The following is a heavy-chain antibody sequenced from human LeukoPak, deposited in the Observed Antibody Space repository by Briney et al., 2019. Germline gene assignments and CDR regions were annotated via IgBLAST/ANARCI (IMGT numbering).Heavy chain of an antibody. CDR3: ASLRYSGSYLDN. D-gene: IGHD1-26*01. CDR2: IIPIFGTA. J-gene: IGHJ4*02. CDR1: GGTFSSYA. Sequence: GASVKVSCKASGGTFSSYAISWVRQAPGQGLEWMGGIIPIFGTANYAQKFQGSVTITADESTSTAYMELSSLRSEDTAVYYCASLRYSGSYLDNWGQGTLVTVSS. V-gene: IGHV1-69*13.